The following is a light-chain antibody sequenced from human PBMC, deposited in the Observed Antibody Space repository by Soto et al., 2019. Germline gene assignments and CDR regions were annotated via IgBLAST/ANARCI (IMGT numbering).Light chain of an antibody. V-gene: IGKV3-15*01. CDR1: QSVDKH. CDR3: QQSHNWYT. J-gene: IGKJ2*01. CDR2: GAS. Sequence: EILLPQSPGILSLFPGERATLSCRASQSVDKHLHWYQQKLGQAPRLLIYGASTRATGIPARLSGSGSGTEFTLTIESLQSEDFAVYYCQQSHNWYTFGQGTQVEIK.